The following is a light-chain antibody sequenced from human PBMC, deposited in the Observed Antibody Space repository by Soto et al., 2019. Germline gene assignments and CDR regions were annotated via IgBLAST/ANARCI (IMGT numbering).Light chain of an antibody. J-gene: IGKJ4*01. CDR2: AAS. Sequence: DIQMTQSPSSLSASVGDRVTITCRTSQSINTYLNWFQQKTGEAPKLLIFAASSLQSGVPSRFSCSGSGTDFTLTISSLQAEAFAIYYCQQSYSIFTFGGGTKVEIK. CDR1: QSINTY. CDR3: QQSYSIFT. V-gene: IGKV1-39*01.